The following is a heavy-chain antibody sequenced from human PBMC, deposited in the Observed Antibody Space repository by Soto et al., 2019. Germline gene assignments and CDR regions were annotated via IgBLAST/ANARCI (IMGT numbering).Heavy chain of an antibody. Sequence: VQLLESGGGLVQPGGSLRLSCAASGFTFSSYGMHWVRQAPGKGLEWVAVIWYDGSKTYYADSVKGRFTISRDNPNNTLYLQMNSLRAEDTAVYYCARDPYGYFYGMDVWGQGTTVTVSS. V-gene: IGHV3-33*08. CDR1: GFTFSSYG. J-gene: IGHJ6*02. D-gene: IGHD2-2*03. CDR2: IWYDGSKT. CDR3: ARDPYGYFYGMDV.